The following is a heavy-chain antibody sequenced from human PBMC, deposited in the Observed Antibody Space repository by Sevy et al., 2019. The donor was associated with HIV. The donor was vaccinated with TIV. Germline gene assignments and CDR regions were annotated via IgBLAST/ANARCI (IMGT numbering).Heavy chain of an antibody. D-gene: IGHD6-13*01. J-gene: IGHJ6*02. V-gene: IGHV3-33*01. CDR1: GFTFSSYG. CDR3: AREKVAAARIFYYGMDV. Sequence: GGCLRLSCAASGFTFSSYGMHWVRQAPGKGLEWVAVIWYDGSNKYYADSVKGRFTISRDNSKNTLYLQMNSLRAEDTAVYYCAREKVAAARIFYYGMDVWGQGTTVTVSS. CDR2: IWYDGSNK.